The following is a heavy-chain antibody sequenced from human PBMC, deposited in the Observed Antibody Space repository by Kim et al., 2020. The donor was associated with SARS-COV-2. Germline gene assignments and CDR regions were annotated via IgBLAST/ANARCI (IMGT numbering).Heavy chain of an antibody. V-gene: IGHV4-59*01. J-gene: IGHJ6*02. Sequence: SETLSLTCTVSGGSISSYYWSWIRQPPGKGLEWIGYIYYSGSTNYNPSLKSRVTISVDTSKNQFSLKLSSVTAADTAVYYCARLNSGSGSVPWDYYYGMDVWGQGTTVTVSS. CDR1: GGSISSYY. CDR2: IYYSGST. D-gene: IGHD3-10*01. CDR3: ARLNSGSGSVPWDYYYGMDV.